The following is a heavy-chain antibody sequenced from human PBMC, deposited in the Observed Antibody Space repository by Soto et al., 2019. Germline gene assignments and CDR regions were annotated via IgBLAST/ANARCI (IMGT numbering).Heavy chain of an antibody. V-gene: IGHV3-74*01. Sequence: EVQLVESGGGLVQPGGSLRLSCAASGFTFSSYWLHWVRQAPGKGLVWLSRINSDGSSTNYADSVKGRFTISRDNAKSTLYLQLNSVRAEDRAVYYCARKGAVAGFGYWGQGTLVTVSS. D-gene: IGHD6-19*01. CDR3: ARKGAVAGFGY. J-gene: IGHJ4*02. CDR2: INSDGSST. CDR1: GFTFSSYW.